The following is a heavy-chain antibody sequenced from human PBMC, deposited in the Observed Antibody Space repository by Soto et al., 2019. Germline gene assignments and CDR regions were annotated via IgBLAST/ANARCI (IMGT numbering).Heavy chain of an antibody. CDR1: GFTFSTNW. D-gene: IGHD3-10*01. CDR3: AREVRGERWFDP. CDR2: INTNGNST. Sequence: EVQLVESGGGLVQPGESLRLSCAASGFTFSTNWMHWVRQAPGKGLVWVSRINTNGNSTTYADSVKGRFTISRDNAKNTLFLQMNSLRAEDTAVYYCAREVRGERWFDPWGQGTLVTVSS. J-gene: IGHJ5*02. V-gene: IGHV3-74*01.